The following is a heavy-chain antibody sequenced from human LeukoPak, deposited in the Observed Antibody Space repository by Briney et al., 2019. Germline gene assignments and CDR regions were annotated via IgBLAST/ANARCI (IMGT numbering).Heavy chain of an antibody. D-gene: IGHD3-10*01. Sequence: GGSLRLSCAASGFTFSSYAMSWVRQAPGKGLEWVSAISGSGGSTYYADSVKGRFTISRDNSKNTLYLQMNSLRAEDTAVYYCAKDLSKRFGELSGTDYWGQGTPVTVSS. CDR1: GFTFSSYA. CDR3: AKDLSKRFGELSGTDY. CDR2: ISGSGGST. V-gene: IGHV3-23*01. J-gene: IGHJ4*02.